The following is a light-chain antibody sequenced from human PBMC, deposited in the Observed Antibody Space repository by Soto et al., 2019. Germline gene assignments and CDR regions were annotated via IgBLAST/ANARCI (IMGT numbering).Light chain of an antibody. CDR2: GAK. Sequence: DLQMTQSPSSLSASVGDRVTITFRASQSISSYLNWYQQKPGKAPKLLIYGAKTLQSGVPSRFSGSGSGTEFTLTISSLQPEDFATYYCQQLNSYLITFGQGTRLEI. CDR1: QSISSY. CDR3: QQLNSYLIT. J-gene: IGKJ5*01. V-gene: IGKV1-9*01.